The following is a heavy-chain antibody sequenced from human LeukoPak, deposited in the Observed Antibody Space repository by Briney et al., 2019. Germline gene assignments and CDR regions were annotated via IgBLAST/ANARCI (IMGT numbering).Heavy chain of an antibody. V-gene: IGHV3-23*01. D-gene: IGHD2/OR15-2a*01. Sequence: PGGSLRLSCAGSGFTFSSYNMIWVRQAPGKGLEWVSVITGSGDTTYYADSVKGRFTISRDNSKNTLYLQVNSLRAEDTAVYYCAKALDYWYFDYWGQGTLVTVSS. CDR3: AKALDYWYFDY. J-gene: IGHJ4*02. CDR2: ITGSGDTT. CDR1: GFTFSSYN.